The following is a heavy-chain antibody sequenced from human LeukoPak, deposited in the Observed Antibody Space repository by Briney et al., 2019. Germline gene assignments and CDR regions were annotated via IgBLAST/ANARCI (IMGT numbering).Heavy chain of an antibody. Sequence: GGSLRLSCAASGFTFSGFWMKWVRQAPGKGLEWVANINEDESQKYYVDSVKGRFTISRENAKNSLDLQMNSLRAEETAVYYCARGHHTRGVYDSWGQGTLVTVSS. CDR1: GFTFSGFW. CDR3: ARGHHTRGVYDS. V-gene: IGHV3-7*01. CDR2: INEDESQK. D-gene: IGHD3-10*01. J-gene: IGHJ4*02.